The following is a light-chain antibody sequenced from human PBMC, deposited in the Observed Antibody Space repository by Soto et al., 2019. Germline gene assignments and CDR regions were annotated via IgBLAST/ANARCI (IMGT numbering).Light chain of an antibody. CDR2: ATS. Sequence: DIQMTQSPSSLSASVGDRVTITCRARQSVSNFLNWYQQKPGKAPNLLIYATSNLHRGVPSRFSGSGSGTDFTLTISSLQPEDFATYYCQQSYSTSITFGQGTRLEIK. J-gene: IGKJ5*01. CDR1: QSVSNF. V-gene: IGKV1-39*01. CDR3: QQSYSTSIT.